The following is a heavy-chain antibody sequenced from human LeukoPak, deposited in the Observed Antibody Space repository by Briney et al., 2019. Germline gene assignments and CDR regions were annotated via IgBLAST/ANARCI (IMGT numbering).Heavy chain of an antibody. D-gene: IGHD3-10*01. V-gene: IGHV4-34*01. J-gene: IGHJ4*02. CDR1: GGSFRGYY. Sequence: PSETLSLTCAVYGGSFRGYYWSWIRQPPGKGLEWIGEINHSGSTNYNPSLKSRVTISVDTSKNQFSLKLSSVTAADTAVYYCARAPTYYYGSGSNDWGQGTLVTVSS. CDR2: INHSGST. CDR3: ARAPTYYYGSGSND.